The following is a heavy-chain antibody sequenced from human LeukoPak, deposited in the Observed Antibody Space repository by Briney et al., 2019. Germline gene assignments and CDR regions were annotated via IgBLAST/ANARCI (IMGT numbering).Heavy chain of an antibody. CDR1: GFTFSTFA. CDR3: ARDEGFCSGGRCHIPGFDY. J-gene: IGHJ4*02. D-gene: IGHD2-15*01. Sequence: GGSLRLSCAASGFTFSTFAMIWVRQPPGKGLEWVSSISTSSSYIYYADSLKGRFTISRDNAKNSLYLQMNSLRAEDTAVYYCARDEGFCSGGRCHIPGFDYWGQGTLVTVSS. V-gene: IGHV3-21*01. CDR2: ISTSSSYI.